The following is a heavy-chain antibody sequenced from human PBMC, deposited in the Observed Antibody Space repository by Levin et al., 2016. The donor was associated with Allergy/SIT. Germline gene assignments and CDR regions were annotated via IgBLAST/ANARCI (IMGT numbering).Heavy chain of an antibody. CDR3: ARDAGITGTNWYFDL. D-gene: IGHD1-20*01. V-gene: IGHV4-61*01. J-gene: IGHJ2*01. CDR2: IYYSGST. CDR1: GGSVSSGSYY. Sequence: SETLSLTCTVSGGSVSSGSYYWSWIRQPPGKGLEWIGYIYYSGSTNYNPSLKSRVTISVDTSKNQFSLKLSSVTAADTAVYYCARDAGITGTNWYFDLWGRGTLVTVSS.